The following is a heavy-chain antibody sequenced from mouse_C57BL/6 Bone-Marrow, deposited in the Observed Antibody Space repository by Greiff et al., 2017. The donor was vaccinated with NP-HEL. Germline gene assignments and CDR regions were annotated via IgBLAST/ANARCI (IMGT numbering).Heavy chain of an antibody. Sequence: EVKLMESGGDLVKPGGSLKLSCAASGFTFSSYGMSWVRQTPDKRLEWVATISSGGSYTYYPDSVKGRFTISRDNAKNTLYLQMSSLKSEDTAMYYCARSPYDYYAMDYWGQGTSVTVSS. CDR2: ISSGGSYT. V-gene: IGHV5-6*01. J-gene: IGHJ4*01. CDR1: GFTFSSYG. CDR3: ARSPYDYYAMDY.